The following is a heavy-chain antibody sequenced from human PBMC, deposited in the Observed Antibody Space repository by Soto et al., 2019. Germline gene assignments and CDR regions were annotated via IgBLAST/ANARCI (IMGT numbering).Heavy chain of an antibody. Sequence: GASVKVSCKASGYTFTSYAIHWVRQAPGQRLEGMGWINAGNGNTKNSQKFQDRVTIARDTSASTAYMDLSSLRSEDTAVYYCARDGGSDYYYGMDVWGQGTTVTVSS. J-gene: IGHJ6*02. CDR2: INAGNGNT. CDR3: ARDGGSDYYYGMDV. V-gene: IGHV1-3*01. CDR1: GYTFTSYA. D-gene: IGHD3-10*01.